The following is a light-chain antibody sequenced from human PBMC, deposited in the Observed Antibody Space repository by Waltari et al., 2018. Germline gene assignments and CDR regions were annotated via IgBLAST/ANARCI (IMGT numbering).Light chain of an antibody. Sequence: EIVFTQSPATLSLSPGERATLSCRASQSVRRYLAWYQQKPGQAPRLLIYDASNRATGIPARFSGGGSGTDFTLTISSLAPEDFAVYYCQQRSSWPATFGQGTKVEIK. CDR1: QSVRRY. CDR2: DAS. CDR3: QQRSSWPAT. V-gene: IGKV3-11*01. J-gene: IGKJ1*01.